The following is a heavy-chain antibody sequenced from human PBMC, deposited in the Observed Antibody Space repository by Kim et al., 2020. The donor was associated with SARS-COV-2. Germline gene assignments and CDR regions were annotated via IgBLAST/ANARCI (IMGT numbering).Heavy chain of an antibody. V-gene: IGHV3-30*18. J-gene: IGHJ6*02. CDR2: ISYDGSNK. CDR1: GFTFSSYG. D-gene: IGHD3-22*01. Sequence: GGSLRLSCAASGFTFSSYGMHWVRQAPGKGLEWVAVISYDGSNKYYADSVKGRFTISRDNSKNTLYLQMNSLRAEDTAVYYCAKGYYDSSGYYYLGLSRYYGMDVWGQGTTVTVSS. CDR3: AKGYYDSSGYYYLGLSRYYGMDV.